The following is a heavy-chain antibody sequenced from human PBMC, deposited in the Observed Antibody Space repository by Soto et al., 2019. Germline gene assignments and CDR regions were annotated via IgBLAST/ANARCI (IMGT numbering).Heavy chain of an antibody. CDR2: IYYSGST. CDR1: GGSISSYY. V-gene: IGHV4-59*01. Sequence: LSETLSLTCTVSGGSISSYYWSWIRQPPGKGLEWIGYIYYSGSTNYNPSLKSRVTISVDTSKNQFSLKLSSVTAADTAVYYCARGGLITFGGVTVPDAFAIWGQGTMVTVSS. J-gene: IGHJ3*02. D-gene: IGHD3-16*02. CDR3: ARGGLITFGGVTVPDAFAI.